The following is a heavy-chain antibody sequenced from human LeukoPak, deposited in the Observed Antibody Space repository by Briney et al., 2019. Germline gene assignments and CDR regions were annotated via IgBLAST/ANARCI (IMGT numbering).Heavy chain of an antibody. J-gene: IGHJ4*02. Sequence: PSATLSLTCTVSGGSVNSNTYRWGWIRQPPGKGLEWIEQICSRGFTEYNPSLKSRVTVSGDTTKNQFYLKLNSVTAADTAIYYCARLHPGVGDDYWGRGILVTVSS. CDR2: ICSRGFT. CDR3: ARLHPGVGDDY. V-gene: IGHV4-39*01. CDR1: GGSVNSNTYR. D-gene: IGHD2-8*01.